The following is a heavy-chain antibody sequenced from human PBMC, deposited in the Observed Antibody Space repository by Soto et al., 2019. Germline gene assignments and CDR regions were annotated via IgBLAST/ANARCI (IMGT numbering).Heavy chain of an antibody. V-gene: IGHV3-30*18. CDR2: ISHDGSNQ. Sequence: QVQLVESGGGVVQPGRSLRLSCAPSGFSFSDFGMHWVGQAPGKWLEWVAAISHDGSNQYYGDSVKGRFSISRDHSNNRLYLQMNNLKVEDSAIYFCAKETRSRAVTATRVNGMDVWGQGTTVTVSS. CDR3: AKETRSRAVTATRVNGMDV. CDR1: GFSFSDFG. D-gene: IGHD2-21*02. J-gene: IGHJ6*02.